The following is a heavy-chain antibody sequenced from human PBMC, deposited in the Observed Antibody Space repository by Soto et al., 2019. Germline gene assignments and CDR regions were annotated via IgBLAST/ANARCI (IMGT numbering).Heavy chain of an antibody. CDR2: IYYSVST. CDR1: GGSIRSGGYY. CDR3: ARDFGGYFDY. V-gene: IGHV4-31*03. D-gene: IGHD3-10*01. J-gene: IGHJ4*02. Sequence: QVQLQESGPGLVKPSQTLSLTCTVSGGSIRSGGYYWSWIRQHPGKGLEWIGYIYYSVSTYYNPSLKSRVTISVDTSKNQCSLKLSSVTAADTAVYYCARDFGGYFDYWGQGTLVTVSS.